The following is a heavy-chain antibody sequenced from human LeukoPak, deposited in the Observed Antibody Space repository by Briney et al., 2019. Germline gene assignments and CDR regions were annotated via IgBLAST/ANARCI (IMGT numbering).Heavy chain of an antibody. CDR1: GFSFSDYW. Sequence: PGGSLRLSCAASGFSFSDYWMTWVRQAPGKGLEWVANIKQDGSEKYYVDPVKGRFTISRDNAKNSLYLQMNSLRAEDTAVYYCARWEYGSGSYYRRWFDPWGQGTLVTVSS. CDR2: IKQDGSEK. D-gene: IGHD3-10*01. V-gene: IGHV3-7*02. CDR3: ARWEYGSGSYYRRWFDP. J-gene: IGHJ5*02.